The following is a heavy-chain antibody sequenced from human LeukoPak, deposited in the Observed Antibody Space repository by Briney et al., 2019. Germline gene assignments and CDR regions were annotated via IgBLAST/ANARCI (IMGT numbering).Heavy chain of an antibody. Sequence: SETLSLTCAVYGGSFSGYYWTWIRQPPGKGLEWIGEINHSGSTNYNPSLKSRVTISVDTSNKQFSLKLSSVTAADTAVYYCARGRWLLWFGEYIWFDPWGQGTLVTVSS. CDR1: GGSFSGYY. CDR2: INHSGST. J-gene: IGHJ5*02. CDR3: ARGRWLLWFGEYIWFDP. V-gene: IGHV4-34*01. D-gene: IGHD3-10*01.